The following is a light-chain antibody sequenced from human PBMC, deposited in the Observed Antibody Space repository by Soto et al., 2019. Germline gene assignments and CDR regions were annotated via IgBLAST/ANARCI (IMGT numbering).Light chain of an antibody. V-gene: IGLV1-40*01. CDR2: GNS. J-gene: IGLJ2*01. CDR1: SSNIGAGYD. CDR3: TSHDSSLSGYVV. Sequence: QSVLTQPPSVSGAPGQRVTISCTGSSSNIGAGYDVHWYQQLPGTAPKLLIYGNSNRPSGVPDRFSGSKSGTSASLAITGVQAEFAADYYCTSHDSSLSGYVVFGGGTKLTVL.